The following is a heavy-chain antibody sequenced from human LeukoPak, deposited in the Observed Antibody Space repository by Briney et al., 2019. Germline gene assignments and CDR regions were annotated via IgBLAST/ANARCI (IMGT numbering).Heavy chain of an antibody. CDR2: INSDGSST. J-gene: IGHJ6*02. D-gene: IGHD3-3*01. Sequence: SGGSLRLSCAASGFTFSSYWMHWVRQAPGKGPVWVSRINSDGSSTSYADSVKGRFTISRDNAKNTLYLQMNSLRAEDTAVYYCARVGYYDFWSGSYYYYGMDVWGQGTTVTVSS. V-gene: IGHV3-74*01. CDR3: ARVGYYDFWSGSYYYYGMDV. CDR1: GFTFSSYW.